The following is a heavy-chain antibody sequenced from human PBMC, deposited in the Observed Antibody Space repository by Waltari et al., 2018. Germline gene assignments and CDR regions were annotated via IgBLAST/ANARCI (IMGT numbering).Heavy chain of an antibody. Sequence: QVQLVQSGAEVKKPGSSVKVSCKASGGTFSSYAISWVRQAPGQGLEWMGGSIPIFGTATDARKFQGRVTITADKSTGTAYMERSSLRSEDTAVYYCAREPALSYYMDVWGKGTTVTVSS. CDR1: GGTFSSYA. V-gene: IGHV1-69*14. J-gene: IGHJ6*03. CDR3: AREPALSYYMDV. CDR2: SIPIFGTA. D-gene: IGHD3-9*01.